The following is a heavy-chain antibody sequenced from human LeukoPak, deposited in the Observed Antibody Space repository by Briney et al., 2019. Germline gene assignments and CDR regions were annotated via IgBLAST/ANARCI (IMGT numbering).Heavy chain of an antibody. D-gene: IGHD3-10*01. CDR3: ATKSQGSGSYPNWFDP. CDR1: GYSISSGYY. V-gene: IGHV4-38-2*02. Sequence: PSETLSLTCTVSGYSISSGYYWGWIRQPPGKGLEWIGSIYHSGSTYYNPSLKSRVTISVDTSKNQFSLKVNSVTAADTAVYYCATKSQGSGSYPNWFDPWGQGTLVTVSS. CDR2: IYHSGST. J-gene: IGHJ5*02.